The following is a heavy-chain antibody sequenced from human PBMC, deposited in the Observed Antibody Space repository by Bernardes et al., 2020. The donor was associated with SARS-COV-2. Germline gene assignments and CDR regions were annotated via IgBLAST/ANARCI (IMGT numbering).Heavy chain of an antibody. Sequence: ASVKVSCKASGYTFSNYGISWARQAPGQGLEWMGWISVYNGDTNYAQKLQGRVTMTRDTSTNTAYMELRSLRSDDTAVYFCARGGHYYYYGMDVWGQGTLVT. J-gene: IGHJ6*02. V-gene: IGHV1-18*01. CDR3: ARGGHYYYYGMDV. CDR1: GYTFSNYG. CDR2: ISVYNGDT.